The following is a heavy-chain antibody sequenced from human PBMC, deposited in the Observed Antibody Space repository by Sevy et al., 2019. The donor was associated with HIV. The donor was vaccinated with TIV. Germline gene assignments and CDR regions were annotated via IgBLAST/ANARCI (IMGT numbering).Heavy chain of an antibody. Sequence: SETLSLTCSVSGGSISSGGYSWSWIRQPPGKGLEWIGYISHSRSTYYNPSLKSRVTISEDRSKNQISLKLSSVTAADTAVYYCARASSLGTSDYWGQGSLVTVSS. CDR3: ARASSLGTSDY. V-gene: IGHV4-30-2*01. J-gene: IGHJ4*02. CDR2: ISHSRST. CDR1: GGSISSGGYS. D-gene: IGHD1-7*01.